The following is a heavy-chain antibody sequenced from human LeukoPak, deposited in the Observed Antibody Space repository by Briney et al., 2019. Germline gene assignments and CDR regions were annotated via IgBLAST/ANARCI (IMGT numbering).Heavy chain of an antibody. CDR1: GYSFTSYW. CDR2: IYPGDSDT. CDR3: ARDALSSGWYGRDAFDI. V-gene: IGHV5-51*01. J-gene: IGHJ3*02. Sequence: GESLKISCKGSGYSFTSYWIGRVRQMPGKGLEWMGIIYPGDSDTRYSPSFQGQVTISADKSISTAYLQWSSLKASDTAMYYCARDALSSGWYGRDAFDIWGQGTMVTVSS. D-gene: IGHD6-19*01.